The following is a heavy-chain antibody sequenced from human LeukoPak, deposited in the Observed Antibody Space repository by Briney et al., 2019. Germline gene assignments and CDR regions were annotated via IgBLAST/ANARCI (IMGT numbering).Heavy chain of an antibody. Sequence: ASVKVSCKASGYTFTSYYMHWVRQAPGQGLEWMGIINPSGGSTSYAQKFQGRVTMTRDTSTSTVYMELSSLRSEDTAVYYCARDRGYCSGGSCYIFDYWGQGNLVTVSS. CDR1: GYTFTSYY. CDR2: INPSGGST. V-gene: IGHV1-46*01. J-gene: IGHJ4*02. D-gene: IGHD2-15*01. CDR3: ARDRGYCSGGSCYIFDY.